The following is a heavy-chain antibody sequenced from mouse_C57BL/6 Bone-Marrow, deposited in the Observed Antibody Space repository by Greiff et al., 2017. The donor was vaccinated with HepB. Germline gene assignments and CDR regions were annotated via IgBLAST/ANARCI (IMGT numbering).Heavy chain of an antibody. CDR3: VVGSSNYFDY. Sequence: EVQLVESGGGLVQPKGSLKLSCAASGFSFNTYAMNWVRQAPGKGLEWVARIRSKSNNYATYYADSVKDRFTISRDDSESMLYLQMNNLKTEDTAMYYCVVGSSNYFDYWGQGTTLTVSS. CDR2: IRSKSNNYAT. D-gene: IGHD1-1*01. CDR1: GFSFNTYA. V-gene: IGHV10-1*01. J-gene: IGHJ2*01.